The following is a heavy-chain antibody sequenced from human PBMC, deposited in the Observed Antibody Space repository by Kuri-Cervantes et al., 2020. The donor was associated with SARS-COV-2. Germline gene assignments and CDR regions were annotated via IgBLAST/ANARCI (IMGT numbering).Heavy chain of an antibody. CDR1: GYSISSGYY. D-gene: IGHD6-19*01. J-gene: IGHJ3*01. CDR3: ARESSDWLGTFDV. Sequence: SETLSLTCAVSGYSISSGYYWGWIRQPPGKGLEWVGSIYHSGSTYYNPSLKSRVTISVDTSKNQFSLKLSSVTAADTGVYYCARESSDWLGTFDVWGQGTVVTVS. V-gene: IGHV4-38-2*01. CDR2: IYHSGST.